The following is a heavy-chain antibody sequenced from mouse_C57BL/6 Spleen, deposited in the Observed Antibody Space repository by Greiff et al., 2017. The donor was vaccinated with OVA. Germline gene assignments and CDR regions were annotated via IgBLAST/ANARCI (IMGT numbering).Heavy chain of an antibody. V-gene: IGHV1-69*01. Sequence: VQLQQPGAELVMPGASVKLSCKASGYTFTSYWMHWVKQRPGQGLEWIGEIDPSDSYTNYNQKFKGKSTLTVDKSSSTAYMQLSSLTSEDSAVYYCARRGIYYGNPYWYFDVWGTGTTVTVSS. CDR1: GYTFTSYW. CDR2: IDPSDSYT. J-gene: IGHJ1*03. D-gene: IGHD2-1*01. CDR3: ARRGIYYGNPYWYFDV.